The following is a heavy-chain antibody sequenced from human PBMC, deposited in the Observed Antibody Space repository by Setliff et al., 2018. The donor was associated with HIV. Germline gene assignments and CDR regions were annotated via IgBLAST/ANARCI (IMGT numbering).Heavy chain of an antibody. CDR2: INPNEIMA. CDR3: ARDRGGSWTFDH. CDR1: GYIFTSQR. J-gene: IGHJ4*02. V-gene: IGHV1-46*01. Sequence: ASVKVSCKTSGYIFTSQRLHWVRQAPGQGLEWMGFINPNEIMAHYAQKFQDRVALTRDTSTGTVYMELRSLRSEDTAVYYCARDRGGSWTFDHWGQGTLVTVSS. D-gene: IGHD2-15*01.